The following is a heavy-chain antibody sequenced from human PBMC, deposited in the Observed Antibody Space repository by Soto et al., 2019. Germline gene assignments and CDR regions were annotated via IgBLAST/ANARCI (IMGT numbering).Heavy chain of an antibody. CDR2: ISSRSSTI. J-gene: IGHJ4*02. V-gene: IGHV3-11*01. D-gene: IGHD2-8*01. CDR3: ASGTNGAFFVY. CDR1: GFTFSDYY. Sequence: QVQLVESGGGLVKPGGSLRLSCAASGFTFSDYYMSWIRQAPGKGLEWVSYISSRSSTIFYADAVKGRFTISRENVKNSLYLQMNSLRAEDTAVYYCASGTNGAFFVYWGQGILVTVSS.